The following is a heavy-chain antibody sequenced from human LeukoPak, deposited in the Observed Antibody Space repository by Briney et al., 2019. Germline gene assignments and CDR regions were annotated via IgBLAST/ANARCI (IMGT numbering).Heavy chain of an antibody. CDR3: ARVGSQVDTAIVYYGMDV. V-gene: IGHV4-34*01. J-gene: IGHJ6*02. CDR1: GRSFSGYY. Sequence: SETLSLTCAVYGRSFSGYYWSWIRQPPGKGLEWIGEINHSGSTNYNPSLKSRVTISVDTSKNQFSLKLSSVTAADTAVYYCARVGSQVDTAIVYYGMDVWGQGTTVTVSS. D-gene: IGHD5-18*01. CDR2: INHSGST.